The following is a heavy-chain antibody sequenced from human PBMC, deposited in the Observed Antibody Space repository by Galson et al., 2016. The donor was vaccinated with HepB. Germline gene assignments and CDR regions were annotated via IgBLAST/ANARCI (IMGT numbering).Heavy chain of an antibody. CDR3: ARPSSSSWAFDY. D-gene: IGHD6-6*01. V-gene: IGHV3-66*04. J-gene: IGHJ4*02. CDR2: IYSDGRT. Sequence: SLRLSCAVSGFSVSDNYMSWVRQAPGKGLEWVSLIYSDGRTHHAESVKGRFTISRDNAKNSLYLQMNSLRAEDTAVYYCARPSSSSWAFDYWGQGTLVTVSS. CDR1: GFSVSDNY.